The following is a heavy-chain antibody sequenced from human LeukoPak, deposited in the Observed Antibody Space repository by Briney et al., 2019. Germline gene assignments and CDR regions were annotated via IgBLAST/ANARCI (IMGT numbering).Heavy chain of an antibody. CDR3: ARDGNLDY. J-gene: IGHJ4*02. V-gene: IGHV3-7*01. Sequence: GGSLRLSCADSQFTFNGSWMKWVRQAPGKGLEWVANIKQDGSEKYYVDSVKGRFTISRDNAKNSLYLQMNSLRAEDTAVYYCARDGNLDYWGQGTLVTVSS. CDR1: QFTFNGSW. CDR2: IKQDGSEK.